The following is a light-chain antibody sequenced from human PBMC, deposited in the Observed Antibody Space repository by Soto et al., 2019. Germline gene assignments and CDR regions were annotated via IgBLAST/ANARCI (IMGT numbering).Light chain of an antibody. CDR3: QQYGSSLGT. CDR2: GAS. Sequence: VMTQSPATLSVSPGERATLSCTASQSINSNLAWYQQRPGQAPRLLIYGASTRATGIPARFSGSGSGTDFTLTISRLEPEDFAVYYCQQYGSSLGTFGQGTKVDIK. CDR1: QSINSN. J-gene: IGKJ1*01. V-gene: IGKV3-15*01.